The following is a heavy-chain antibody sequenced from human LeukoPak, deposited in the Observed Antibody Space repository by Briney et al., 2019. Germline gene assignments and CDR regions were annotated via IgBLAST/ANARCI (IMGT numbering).Heavy chain of an antibody. V-gene: IGHV3-30*04. J-gene: IGHJ5*02. Sequence: GGSLRLSCAASGFTFSSYAMHWVRQAPGKGLEWVAVKSYDGSNKYYADSVKGRFTISRDNSKNTLYLQMNSLRAEDTAVYYCARGSSTGTLSLWFDPWGQGTLVTVSS. CDR1: GFTFSSYA. D-gene: IGHD1-14*01. CDR3: ARGSSTGTLSLWFDP. CDR2: KSYDGSNK.